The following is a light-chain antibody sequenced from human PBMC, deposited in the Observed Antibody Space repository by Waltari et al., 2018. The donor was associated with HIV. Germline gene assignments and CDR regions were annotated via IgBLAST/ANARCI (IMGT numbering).Light chain of an antibody. Sequence: EVLLTQSPATLSVSPGDRTTLSCRASQSVRTNLAWYQQRPGQPPRLLIYGVSTRATGIAARFSGSGSGTEFTLTINSLQSEDYAVYYCQQYDYWPPWTFGQGTKVEMK. CDR1: QSVRTN. J-gene: IGKJ1*01. V-gene: IGKV3-15*01. CDR3: QQYDYWPPWT. CDR2: GVS.